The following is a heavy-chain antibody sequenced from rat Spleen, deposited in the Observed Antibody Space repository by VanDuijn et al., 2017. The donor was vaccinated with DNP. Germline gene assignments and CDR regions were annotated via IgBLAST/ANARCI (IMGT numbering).Heavy chain of an antibody. D-gene: IGHD4-2*01. V-gene: IGHV5-22*01. CDR1: GFIFSDHD. Sequence: EVQLVESGGGLVQPGRSLKLSCAASGFIFSDHDMAWVRQAPAKGLEWVASISYDGGSTYYGDSVKGRFTISRDNAKSTLYLQMNSLRSEDMATYYCARPGLGTIDYWGQGVMVTVSS. J-gene: IGHJ2*01. CDR2: ISYDGGST. CDR3: ARPGLGTIDY.